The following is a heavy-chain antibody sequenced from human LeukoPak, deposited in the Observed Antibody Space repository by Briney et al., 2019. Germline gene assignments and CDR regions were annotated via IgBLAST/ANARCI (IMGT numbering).Heavy chain of an antibody. D-gene: IGHD2-15*01. Sequence: SETLSLTCAVYGGSFSGYYWSWIRQPPGKGLEWIGSIYHSGSTYYNPSLKSRVTISVDTSKNQFSLKLSSVTAADTAVYYCARQDIVVVVAATPDDYYYYMDVWGKGTTVTVSS. V-gene: IGHV4-34*01. CDR2: IYHSGST. CDR3: ARQDIVVVVAATPDDYYYYMDV. CDR1: GGSFSGYY. J-gene: IGHJ6*03.